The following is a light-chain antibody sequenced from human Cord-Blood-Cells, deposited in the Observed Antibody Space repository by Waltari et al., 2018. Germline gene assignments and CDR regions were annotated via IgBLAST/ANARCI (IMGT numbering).Light chain of an antibody. CDR2: AAS. J-gene: IGKJ4*01. CDR3: QQSYSTPLT. Sequence: DSQMTQSPSSLSASVGDRATITCRASQSISSYLNWYQQKPGKAPKLLIYAASSLQSGVPSRFSGSGSGTDFTLTISSLQPEDVATYYCQQSYSTPLTFGGGTKVEIK. V-gene: IGKV1-39*01. CDR1: QSISSY.